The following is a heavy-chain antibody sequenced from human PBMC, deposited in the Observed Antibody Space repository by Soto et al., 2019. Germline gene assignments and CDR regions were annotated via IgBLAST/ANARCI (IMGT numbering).Heavy chain of an antibody. Sequence: QVQLQESGPGLVKPSETLSLTCTVSGGSISSYYWSWIRQPPGKGLEWIGYIYYSGSTNYNPSLKSRVTISVDTSKNQFSLKLSSVTAADTAVYYCARGRTVTIFDLWGRGTLVTVSS. V-gene: IGHV4-59*01. CDR1: GGSISSYY. J-gene: IGHJ2*01. D-gene: IGHD4-17*01. CDR3: ARGRTVTIFDL. CDR2: IYYSGST.